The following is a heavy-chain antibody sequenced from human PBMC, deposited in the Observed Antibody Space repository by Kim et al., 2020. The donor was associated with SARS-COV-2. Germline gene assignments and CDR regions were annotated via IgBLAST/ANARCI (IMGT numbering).Heavy chain of an antibody. CDR1: GGSFSGYY. Sequence: SETLSLTCAVYGGSFSGYYWSWIRQPPGKGLEWIGEINHSGSTNYNPSLKSRVTISVDTSKNQFSLKLSSVTAADTAVYYCAGMRRVPAAISYIYYGMDVWGQGTTVTVSS. J-gene: IGHJ6*02. D-gene: IGHD2-2*01. CDR2: INHSGST. V-gene: IGHV4-34*01. CDR3: AGMRRVPAAISYIYYGMDV.